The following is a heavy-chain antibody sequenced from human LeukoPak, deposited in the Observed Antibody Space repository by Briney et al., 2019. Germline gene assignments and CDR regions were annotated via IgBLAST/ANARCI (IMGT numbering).Heavy chain of an antibody. Sequence: KPSETLSLTCTVSGDSISSYYWSWIRQPAGKGLEWIGRIYTSGSTNYNPSLKSRVTMSVDTSKNQFSLKLSSVTAADTAVYYCASLELGYCSSTSCPPTLYYYYMDVWGKGTTVTVSS. CDR2: IYTSGST. V-gene: IGHV4-4*07. J-gene: IGHJ6*03. CDR1: GDSISSYY. D-gene: IGHD2-2*01. CDR3: ASLELGYCSSTSCPPTLYYYYMDV.